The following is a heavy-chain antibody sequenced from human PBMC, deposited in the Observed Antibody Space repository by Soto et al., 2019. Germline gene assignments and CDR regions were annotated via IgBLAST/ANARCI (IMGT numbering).Heavy chain of an antibody. D-gene: IGHD4-17*01. CDR2: INSDGSYT. Sequence: EVQLVESGGGLVQPGGSLRLSCAASGVTFSSYWMHWVRQAPGKGLVWVSRINSDGSYTSYADSVKGRFTISRDNAKNTLSLQMNSLRAEDTAVYYCAREGLYGDYFDYWGQGTLVTVSS. J-gene: IGHJ4*02. CDR3: AREGLYGDYFDY. CDR1: GVTFSSYW. V-gene: IGHV3-74*01.